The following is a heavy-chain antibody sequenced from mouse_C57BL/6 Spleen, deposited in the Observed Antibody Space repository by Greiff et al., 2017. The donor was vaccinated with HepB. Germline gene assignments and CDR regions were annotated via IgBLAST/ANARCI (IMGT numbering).Heavy chain of an antibody. Sequence: VQLQESGAELVRPGTSVKVSCKASGYAFTNYLIEWVKQRPGQGLEWIGVINPGSGGTNYNEKFKGKATLTADKSSSTAYMQLSSLTSEDSAVYFCARWGFWYFDVWGTGTTVTVSS. J-gene: IGHJ1*03. CDR2: INPGSGGT. V-gene: IGHV1-54*01. CDR3: ARWGFWYFDV. CDR1: GYAFTNYL.